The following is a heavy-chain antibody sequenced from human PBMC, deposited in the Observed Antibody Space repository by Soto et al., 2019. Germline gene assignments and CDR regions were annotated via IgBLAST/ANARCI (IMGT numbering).Heavy chain of an antibody. V-gene: IGHV1-69*01. CDR3: TRHRGYSSGYWGKDV. Sequence: QVQLVQSGAEVKKPGSSVKVSCKASGGAFGSYAINWVRPAPGQGLEWMGGIIPMFDTTNYAQRFQGRVTVTADESTSTGYLELTRLRSEDTAMYYCTRHRGYSSGYWGKDVWGQGTLVTVSS. J-gene: IGHJ4*02. CDR1: GGAFGSYA. CDR2: IIPMFDTT. D-gene: IGHD5-12*01.